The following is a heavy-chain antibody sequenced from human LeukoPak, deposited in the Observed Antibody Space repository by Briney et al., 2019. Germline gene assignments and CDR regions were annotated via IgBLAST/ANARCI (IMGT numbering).Heavy chain of an antibody. V-gene: IGHV4-34*01. CDR3: ARMPTKLYYYDSSGYLSALDY. CDR1: GGSFSGYY. CDR2: INHSGST. J-gene: IGHJ4*02. D-gene: IGHD3-22*01. Sequence: SETLSLTCAVYGGSFSGYYWSWIRQPPGKGLEWIGEINHSGSTNYNPPLKSRVTISVDTSKNQFSLKLSSVTAADTAVYYCARMPTKLYYYDSSGYLSALDYWGQGTLVTVSS.